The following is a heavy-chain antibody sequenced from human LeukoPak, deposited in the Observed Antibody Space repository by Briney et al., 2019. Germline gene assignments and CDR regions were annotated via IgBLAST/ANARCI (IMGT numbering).Heavy chain of an antibody. CDR2: ISSSGSTI. Sequence: GGSLRLSCAASGFTFSDYYMSWIRQAPGKGLEWVSYISSSGSTIYYADSVKGRFTISRDNAKNSLYLQMNSLRAEDTAVYYCARVVRAADTAMVTGYYYGMDVWGQGTTVTVSS. J-gene: IGHJ6*02. D-gene: IGHD5-18*01. CDR3: ARVVRAADTAMVTGYYYGMDV. CDR1: GFTFSDYY. V-gene: IGHV3-11*01.